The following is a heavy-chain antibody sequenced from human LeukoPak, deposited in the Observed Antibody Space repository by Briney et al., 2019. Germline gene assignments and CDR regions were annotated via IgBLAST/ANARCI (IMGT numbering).Heavy chain of an antibody. Sequence: KASETLSLTCTVSGGSISSGSYYWSWIRQPAGKGLEWIGRIYTSGSTNYNPSLKSRVTISVDTSKNQFSLKLSSVTAADTAVYYCARERAQAVAGTGRGSLTNWGQGTLVTVSS. CDR1: GGSISSGSYY. J-gene: IGHJ4*02. CDR3: ARERAQAVAGTGRGSLTN. CDR2: IYTSGST. V-gene: IGHV4-61*02. D-gene: IGHD6-19*01.